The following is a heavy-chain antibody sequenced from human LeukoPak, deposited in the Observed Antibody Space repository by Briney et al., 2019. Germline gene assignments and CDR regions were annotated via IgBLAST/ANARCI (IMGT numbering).Heavy chain of an antibody. CDR2: IRYDGSNK. CDR1: GFTFSSYG. Sequence: HTGGSLRLSCAASGFTFSSYGMHWVRQAPGKGLEWVAFIRYDGSNKYYADSVKGRFPISRDNSKNTLYLQMNSLRAEDTAVYYGARDRHGDYVNFDYWGQGTLVTVSS. V-gene: IGHV3-30*02. CDR3: ARDRHGDYVNFDY. J-gene: IGHJ4*02. D-gene: IGHD4-17*01.